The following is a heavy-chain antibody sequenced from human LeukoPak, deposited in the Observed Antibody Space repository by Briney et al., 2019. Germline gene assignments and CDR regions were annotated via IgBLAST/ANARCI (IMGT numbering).Heavy chain of an antibody. Sequence: KESGPTLVKPTQTPTLTCTFSGFSLSTSGVGVGWIRQPPGKALEWLALIYWDDDKRYSPSLKSRLTITKDTSKNQVVLTMTNMDPEDTATYYCAHTYHYGPFDYWGQGTLVTVSS. V-gene: IGHV2-5*02. CDR3: AHTYHYGPFDY. D-gene: IGHD3-10*01. CDR1: GFSLSTSGVG. J-gene: IGHJ4*02. CDR2: IYWDDDK.